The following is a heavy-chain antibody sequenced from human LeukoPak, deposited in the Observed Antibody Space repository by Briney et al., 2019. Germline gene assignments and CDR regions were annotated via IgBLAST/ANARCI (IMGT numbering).Heavy chain of an antibody. V-gene: IGHV3-20*04. D-gene: IGHD5-12*01. J-gene: IGHJ4*02. Sequence: PGGSLRLSCAASGYTFSSYGMSWVRQAPGKGLEWVSGINWNGGSTGYADSVKGRFTISRDNAKNSLYLQMNSLRAEDTALYYCARGYDYLPGGYFDYWGQGTLVTVSS. CDR3: ARGYDYLPGGYFDY. CDR1: GYTFSSYG. CDR2: INWNGGST.